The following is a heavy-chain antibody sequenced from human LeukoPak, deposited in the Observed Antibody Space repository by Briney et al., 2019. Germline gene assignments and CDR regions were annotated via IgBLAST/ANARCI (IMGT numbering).Heavy chain of an antibody. CDR2: RSSTGVTT. Sequence: NPSETLSLTCSVSGGSISSACWSWIRKSPGKGLEWIGCRSSTGVTTNYNPSLKSRVTISVDTSKNQFSLKLSSVTAADTAVYYCTRLGERRYQAAEYFQHWGQGTLVTVSS. J-gene: IGHJ1*01. V-gene: IGHV4-59*08. CDR3: TRLGERRYQAAEYFQH. CDR1: GGSISSAC. D-gene: IGHD2-2*01.